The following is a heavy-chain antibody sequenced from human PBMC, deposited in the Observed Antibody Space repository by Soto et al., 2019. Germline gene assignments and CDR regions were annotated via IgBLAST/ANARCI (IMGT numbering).Heavy chain of an antibody. CDR2: IWYDGSNK. CDR1: GFTFSSYG. D-gene: IGHD3-3*01. J-gene: IGHJ6*02. Sequence: LRLSCAASGFTFSSYGMHWVRQAPGKGLEWVAVIWYDGSNKYYADSVKGRFTISRDNSKNTLYLQMNSLRAEDTAVYYCARALPFGYYYYYGMDVWGQGTTVTVSS. CDR3: ARALPFGYYYYYGMDV. V-gene: IGHV3-33*01.